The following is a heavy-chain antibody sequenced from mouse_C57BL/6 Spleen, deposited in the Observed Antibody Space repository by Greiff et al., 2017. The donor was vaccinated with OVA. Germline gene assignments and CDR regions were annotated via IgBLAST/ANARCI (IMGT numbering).Heavy chain of an antibody. Sequence: EVKLMESGGGLVKPGGSLKLSCAASGFTFSSYTMSWVRQTPEQRLEWVATISGGGGNTYYPDSVKGRFTLSRDNAQNTLYLQRSSLRSEDTALYYGARPYYDYDAWFAYWGQGTLVTVSA. CDR2: ISGGGGNT. CDR1: GFTFSSYT. D-gene: IGHD2-4*01. CDR3: ARPYYDYDAWFAY. J-gene: IGHJ3*01. V-gene: IGHV5-9*01.